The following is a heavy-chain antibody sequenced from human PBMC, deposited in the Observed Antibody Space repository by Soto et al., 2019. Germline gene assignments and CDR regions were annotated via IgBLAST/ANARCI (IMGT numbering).Heavy chain of an antibody. V-gene: IGHV4-59*01. Sequence: SETLSLTCTVSGGSILSDYWIWIRQPPGKGLEWIGYIYYSGSTNYNPSLKSRVTISVDTSKNQFSLKLSSVTAADTAVYYCARGAAAGTLDYWGQGTLVTVSS. D-gene: IGHD6-13*01. CDR3: ARGAAAGTLDY. CDR2: IYYSGST. CDR1: GGSILSDY. J-gene: IGHJ4*02.